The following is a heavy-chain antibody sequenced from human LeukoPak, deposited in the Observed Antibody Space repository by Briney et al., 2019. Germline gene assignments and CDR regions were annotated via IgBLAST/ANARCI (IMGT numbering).Heavy chain of an antibody. CDR1: GFTFSSYA. J-gene: IGHJ4*02. CDR3: TRGDFNDLRYGC. CDR2: IKDDGSVK. Sequence: GRSLRLSCAASGFTFSSYAMHWVRQAPGKGLEWVANIKDDGSVKFYVDSVRGRFIISRDNTKNSLYLQMNSLRAEDTAMYFCTRGDFNDLRYGCWGQGSLVTVSS. D-gene: IGHD2-21*02. V-gene: IGHV3-7*03.